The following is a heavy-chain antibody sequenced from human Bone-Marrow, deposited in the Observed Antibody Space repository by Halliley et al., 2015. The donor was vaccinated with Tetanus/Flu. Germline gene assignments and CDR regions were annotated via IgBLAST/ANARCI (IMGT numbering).Heavy chain of an antibody. CDR1: GFTVSTYG. CDR2: IDDSGRGGRT. D-gene: IGHD6-19*01. J-gene: IGHJ4*02. CDR3: TKDSGWDLVW. V-gene: IGHV3-23*01. Sequence: AASGFTVSTYGMSWVRQAPGKGLEWVSGIDDSGRGGRTDYADSVKGRFTISRDISKNTLYLEMNSLRAEDTAVYYCTKDSGWDLVWWGQGTLVTVSS.